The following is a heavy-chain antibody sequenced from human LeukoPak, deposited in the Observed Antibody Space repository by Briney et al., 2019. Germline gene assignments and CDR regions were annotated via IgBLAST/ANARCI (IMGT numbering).Heavy chain of an antibody. D-gene: IGHD2-21*02. Sequence: GGSLRLSCIASAFNFFSYGMHWVRQAPGKGLVWVSRIFTDGSTTSYADSVKGRFTISRDNAKNTLYLQMNSLRAEDTAVYYCARELLREVTLDYWGQGTLVTVSP. CDR2: IFTDGSTT. CDR3: ARELLREVTLDY. V-gene: IGHV3-74*01. CDR1: AFNFFSYG. J-gene: IGHJ4*01.